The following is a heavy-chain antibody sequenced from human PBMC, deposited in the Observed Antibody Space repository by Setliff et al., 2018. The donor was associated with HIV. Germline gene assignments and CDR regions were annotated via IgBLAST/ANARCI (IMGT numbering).Heavy chain of an antibody. D-gene: IGHD6-19*01. CDR1: AGSIRSSTYY. CDR3: ARQFRYPNRAVAGVDY. Sequence: PSETLSLTCTVSAGSIRSSTYYWAWIRQPPGKGLEWIGTIYYSGSTYYNPSLKSRATISVDMSKNQFSLKLSSVTAADTAIYFCARQFRYPNRAVAGVDYWGQGTLVTVSS. V-gene: IGHV4-39*01. CDR2: IYYSGST. J-gene: IGHJ4*02.